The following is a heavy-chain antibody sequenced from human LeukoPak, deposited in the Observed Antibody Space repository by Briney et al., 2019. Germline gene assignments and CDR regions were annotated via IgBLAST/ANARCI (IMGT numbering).Heavy chain of an antibody. Sequence: ASVKVSCKASGYTFTSYDINWVRQATGQGLEWMGWMNPNSGGTNYAQKFQGRVTMTRDTSISTAYMELSRLRSDDTAVYYCAKDLSKQHLVGRGGGGNYYYMDVWGKGTTVAISS. CDR1: GYTFTSYD. V-gene: IGHV1-2*02. CDR3: AKDLSKQHLVGRGGGGNYYYMDV. D-gene: IGHD6-13*01. J-gene: IGHJ6*03. CDR2: MNPNSGGT.